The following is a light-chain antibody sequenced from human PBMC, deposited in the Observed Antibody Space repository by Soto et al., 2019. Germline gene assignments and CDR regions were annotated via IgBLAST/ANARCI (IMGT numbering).Light chain of an antibody. CDR3: SSDTSSSTPYV. Sequence: QSALTQPASVSGSPGQSITISCTGTSSDIGGYNYVSWYQQHPGKAPKLMIYEVGNRPSGVSNRFSGSKSGNTASLTISGLQAEDEADSYCSSDTSSSTPYVCGTGTKLTVL. J-gene: IGLJ1*01. CDR1: SSDIGGYNY. V-gene: IGLV2-14*01. CDR2: EVG.